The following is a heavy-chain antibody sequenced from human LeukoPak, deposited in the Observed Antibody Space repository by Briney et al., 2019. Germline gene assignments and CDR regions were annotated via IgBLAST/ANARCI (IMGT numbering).Heavy chain of an antibody. V-gene: IGHV3-30*04. D-gene: IGHD3-16*02. J-gene: IGHJ4*02. CDR1: GFTVSNFA. CDR3: ARDDLSVSGSYPYYFDH. CDR2: VSKDGGDK. Sequence: GGSLRLSCAASGFTVSNFAMHWVRQVPDKGLEWLAVVSKDGGDKHYADSVTGRFTISRDSSKNTLYLQMNSLRGEDTAVYYCARDDLSVSGSYPYYFDHWGQGTLVTVSS.